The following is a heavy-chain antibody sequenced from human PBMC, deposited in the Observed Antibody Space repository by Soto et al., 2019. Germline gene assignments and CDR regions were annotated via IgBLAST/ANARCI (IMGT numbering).Heavy chain of an antibody. CDR1: GGSISSGGYY. V-gene: IGHV4-31*03. J-gene: IGHJ3*02. CDR3: ASSPAYYYDSSGSDDAFDI. D-gene: IGHD3-22*01. CDR2: IYYSGST. Sequence: KPSETLSLTCTVSGGSISSGGYYWSWIRQHPGKGLEWIGYIYYSGSTYYNPSLKSRVTISVDTSKNQFSLKLSSVTAADTAVYYCASSPAYYYDSSGSDDAFDIWGQGTMVTVSS.